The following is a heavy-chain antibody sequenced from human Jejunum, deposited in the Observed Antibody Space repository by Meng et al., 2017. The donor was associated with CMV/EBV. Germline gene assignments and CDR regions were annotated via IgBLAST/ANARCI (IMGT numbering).Heavy chain of an antibody. CDR3: AKVGFGWYSIDY. D-gene: IGHD6-19*01. CDR2: ISYDGSKK. Sequence: QVQLVECGGGVVQLGRSLRVSCAASGVTFKTYTMHWVRQSPGRGLEWVAVISYDGSKKYYADSVKGPITISRDNSKNTMYLQMNTLGPEDTAVYYCAKVGFGWYSIDYWGQGTLVTVAS. CDR1: GVTFKTYT. V-gene: IGHV3-30-3*01. J-gene: IGHJ4*02.